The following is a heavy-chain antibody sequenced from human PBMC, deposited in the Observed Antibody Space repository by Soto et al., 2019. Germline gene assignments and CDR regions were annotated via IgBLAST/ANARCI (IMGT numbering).Heavy chain of an antibody. D-gene: IGHD2-15*01. J-gene: IGHJ6*02. Sequence: GGSLRLSCAASGFTFSSYSMNWVRQAPGKGLEWVSSISSSRSYIYYADSVKGRFTISRDNAKNSLYLQMNSLRAEDTAVYYCARGVGCSGGSCYWGVYYYYGMDVWGQGTTVTVSS. CDR1: GFTFSSYS. V-gene: IGHV3-21*01. CDR3: ARGVGCSGGSCYWGVYYYYGMDV. CDR2: ISSSRSYI.